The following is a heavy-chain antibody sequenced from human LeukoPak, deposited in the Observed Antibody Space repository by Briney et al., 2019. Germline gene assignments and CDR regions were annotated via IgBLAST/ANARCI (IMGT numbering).Heavy chain of an antibody. D-gene: IGHD1-26*01. CDR2: ISTTGART. Sequence: GASLRLSCAASGFTFTIHAMNWVRQAPGKGLEWVSTISTTGARTDYADSVRGRFTISRNNSYTTLYLQLSGLRAEDTAVYYCAKGRGSGARRDAFDIWGQGTPVTVSS. J-gene: IGHJ3*02. V-gene: IGHV3-23*01. CDR1: GFTFTIHA. CDR3: AKGRGSGARRDAFDI.